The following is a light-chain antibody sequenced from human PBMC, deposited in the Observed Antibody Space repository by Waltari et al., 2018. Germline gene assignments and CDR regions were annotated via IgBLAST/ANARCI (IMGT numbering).Light chain of an antibody. CDR3: QQYSNRPPLT. CDR1: QSVSGK. CDR2: GAT. J-gene: IGKJ4*01. Sequence: EIVMTQSPATLSESPGERVTLLCRASQSVSGKLAWFQQKPGQAPRLLIYGATARATGIPDRFSGSGSGTEFTLTISSLQSDDVAVYYCQQYSNRPPLTFGGGTKVEIK. V-gene: IGKV3-15*01.